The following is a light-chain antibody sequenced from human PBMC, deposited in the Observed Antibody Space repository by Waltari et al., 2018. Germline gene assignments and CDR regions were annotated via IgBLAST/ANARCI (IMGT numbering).Light chain of an antibody. V-gene: IGKV3-15*01. Sequence: DIVMTQSPATLSVSPGERATLSCRASQSIGSNLAWYQHKPGQAPRFLIYGPSTRATGIPARFSGSGSGTEFTLTISSLQSADFAVYYCQQYNNWPETFGQGTKVEIK. CDR1: QSIGSN. J-gene: IGKJ1*01. CDR2: GPS. CDR3: QQYNNWPET.